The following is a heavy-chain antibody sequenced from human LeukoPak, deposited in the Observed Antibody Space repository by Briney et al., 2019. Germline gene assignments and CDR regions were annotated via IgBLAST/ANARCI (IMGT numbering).Heavy chain of an antibody. CDR3: ARERWHCRVNCYSVYYYALDV. V-gene: IGHV1-24*01. J-gene: IGHJ6*02. CDR1: GYTLTELS. D-gene: IGHD2-15*01. Sequence: GASVKVSCKVSGYTLTELSMHWVRQAPGKGLEWMGGFDPEDGETIYAQKFQGRVTMTEDTSTDTAYMELNSLTSEDTAVYYCARERWHCRVNCYSVYYYALDVWGQGTTVTVSS. CDR2: FDPEDGET.